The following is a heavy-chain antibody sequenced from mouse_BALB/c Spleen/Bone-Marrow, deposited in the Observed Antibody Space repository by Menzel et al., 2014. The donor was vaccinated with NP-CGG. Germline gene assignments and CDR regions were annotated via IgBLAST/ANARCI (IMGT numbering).Heavy chain of an antibody. D-gene: IGHD1-2*01. V-gene: IGHV4-1*02. Sequence: DVQLQESGGGLVQPGGSLKLSCAASGFDFSRYWMSWVRQAPGKGLEWIGEINPDSSTINYTPSLKDKFIISRDNAKNTLYLQMGKVRSEDTALYYCARQGYYGYSDYWGQGTTLTVSS. CDR2: INPDSSTI. CDR3: ARQGYYGYSDY. J-gene: IGHJ2*01. CDR1: GFDFSRYW.